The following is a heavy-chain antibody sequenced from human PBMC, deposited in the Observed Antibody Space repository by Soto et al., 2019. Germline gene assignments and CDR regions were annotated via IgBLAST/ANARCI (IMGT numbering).Heavy chain of an antibody. CDR1: GYTFTSYG. CDR3: ARDGVGITIFGVVHRERENCFDP. CDR2: ISAYNGNT. Sequence: QVQLVQSGAEVKKPGASVKVSCKASGYTFTSYGISWVRQAPGQGLEWMGWISAYNGNTNYAQKLQGRVTMTTDTSTSTAYMELRGLRSDDTAVYYCARDGVGITIFGVVHRERENCFDPWGQGTLVTVSS. J-gene: IGHJ5*02. D-gene: IGHD3-3*01. V-gene: IGHV1-18*04.